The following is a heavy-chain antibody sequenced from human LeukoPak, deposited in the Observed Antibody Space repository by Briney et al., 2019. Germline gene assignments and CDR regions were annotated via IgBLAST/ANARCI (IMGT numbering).Heavy chain of an antibody. J-gene: IGHJ4*02. CDR2: IYHSGST. CDR3: VREILYCSGGSCYRGPFDN. Sequence: PSETLSLTCTVSGYSISSGYYWGWIRQPPGKGLEWIGSIYHSGSTYYNPSLKSRVTISVDTSKNQFSLKLNSVTAADTAVYYCVREILYCSGGSCYRGPFDNWGQGTLVTVPA. CDR1: GYSISSGYY. V-gene: IGHV4-38-2*02. D-gene: IGHD2-15*01.